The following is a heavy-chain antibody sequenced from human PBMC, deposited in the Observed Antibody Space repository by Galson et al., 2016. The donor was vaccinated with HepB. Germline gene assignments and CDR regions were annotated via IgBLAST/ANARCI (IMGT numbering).Heavy chain of an antibody. V-gene: IGHV3-48*01. D-gene: IGHD4-17*01. J-gene: IGHJ4*02. CDR1: GFTFKSHS. CDR2: LSGRSDAI. Sequence: SLRLSCAASGFTFKSHSMIWVRQAPGKGLEWLSYLSGRSDAIFYADSVKGRFTISRDNAKNSLGLQMSSLRAEDTAVYYCTRIHGDYGDYRNHPDYWGQGTLVIVSS. CDR3: TRIHGDYGDYRNHPDY.